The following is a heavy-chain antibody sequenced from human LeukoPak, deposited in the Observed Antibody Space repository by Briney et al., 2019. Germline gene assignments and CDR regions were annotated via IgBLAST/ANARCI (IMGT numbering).Heavy chain of an antibody. Sequence: PGRSQRLSCAASGFTFSSYGMHWVRQAPGKGLEWVAVIWYDGSNKYYADSVKGRFTISRDNSKNTLYLQMNSLRAEDTAVYYCARAALWLPLDYWGQGTLVTVSS. J-gene: IGHJ4*02. CDR2: IWYDGSNK. CDR1: GFTFSSYG. V-gene: IGHV3-33*01. D-gene: IGHD3-16*01. CDR3: ARAALWLPLDY.